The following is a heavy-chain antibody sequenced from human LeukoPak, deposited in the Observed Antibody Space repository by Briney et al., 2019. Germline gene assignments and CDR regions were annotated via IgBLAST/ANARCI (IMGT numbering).Heavy chain of an antibody. CDR2: IIPIFGTA. V-gene: IGHV1-69*05. CDR3: ARDRYTYYDYVWGSWTL. Sequence: ASVKVSCKASGGTFSSYAISWVRQAPGQGLEWMGGIIPIFGTANYAQKFQGRVTITTDESTSTAYMELSSLRSEDTAVYYCARDRYTYYDYVWGSWTLWGQGTLVTVSS. CDR1: GGTFSSYA. D-gene: IGHD3-16*01. J-gene: IGHJ4*02.